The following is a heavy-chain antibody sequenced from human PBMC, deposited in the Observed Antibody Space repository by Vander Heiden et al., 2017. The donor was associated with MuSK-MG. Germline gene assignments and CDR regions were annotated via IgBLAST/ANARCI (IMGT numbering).Heavy chain of an antibody. V-gene: IGHV3-7*03. J-gene: IGHJ4*02. CDR3: ARDGPAASPPLTDY. CDR1: GFTVSSYW. D-gene: IGHD6-6*01. Sequence: EVQLVVSGGGSVQPGGSLRLSCAASGFTVSSYWESWVRQAPGKGLEWVGNIKQDGSEKYYVDSVKGRFTISRDNAKNSLYLQMNSLRAEDTAVYYCARDGPAASPPLTDYWGQGTLVTVSS. CDR2: IKQDGSEK.